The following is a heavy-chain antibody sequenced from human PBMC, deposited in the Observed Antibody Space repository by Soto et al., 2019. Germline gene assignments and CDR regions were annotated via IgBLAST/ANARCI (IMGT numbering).Heavy chain of an antibody. D-gene: IGHD3-3*01. Sequence: QVQLVQSGAEVKKPGASVKVSCKASGYTFTSYGINWVRQAPGQGLEWMGWISAYNGNTNYAQKLQGRVTMTTDTSTTTAYMELRSRRADDTAVYYCARVRKFWIGFLAYGRDVWGQGTAVTVSS. CDR3: ARVRKFWIGFLAYGRDV. CDR1: GYTFTSYG. V-gene: IGHV1-18*01. CDR2: ISAYNGNT. J-gene: IGHJ6*02.